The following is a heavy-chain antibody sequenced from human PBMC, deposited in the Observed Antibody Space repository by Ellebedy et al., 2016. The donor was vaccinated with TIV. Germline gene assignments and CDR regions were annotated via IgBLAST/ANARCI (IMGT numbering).Heavy chain of an antibody. D-gene: IGHD4-11*01. CDR2: AHYIGNT. CDR1: GDSLKFYY. CDR3: ARGSSTYSSFDT. Sequence: SETLSLTXTVSGDSLKFYYWSWIRQSPAKGLEWIGYAHYIGNTQYNPSLKSRVSMSADKSNNQCSLHLSSVTTADTAVYYCARGSSTYSSFDTWGQGTLVTVSS. V-gene: IGHV4-59*13. J-gene: IGHJ5*02.